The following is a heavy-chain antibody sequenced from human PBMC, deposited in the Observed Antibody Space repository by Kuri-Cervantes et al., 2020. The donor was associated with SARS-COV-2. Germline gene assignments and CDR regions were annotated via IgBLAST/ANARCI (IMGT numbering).Heavy chain of an antibody. CDR3: ARERILPRRAFGYEFDY. Sequence: SVKVSCKASGGTFSSYAISWVRQAPGQGLEWMGRIIPILGIANYAQKFQGRVTITRDTSASTAYMELSSLRSEDTAVYYCARERILPRRAFGYEFDYWGQGTLVTVSS. J-gene: IGHJ4*02. V-gene: IGHV1-69*04. CDR1: GGTFSSYA. D-gene: IGHD5-12*01. CDR2: IIPILGIA.